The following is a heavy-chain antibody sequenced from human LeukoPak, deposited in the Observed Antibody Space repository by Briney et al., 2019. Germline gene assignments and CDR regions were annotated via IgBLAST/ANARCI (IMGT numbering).Heavy chain of an antibody. V-gene: IGHV1-2*02. D-gene: IGHD4-17*01. CDR1: GYTFTDYY. Sequence: ASVKVSFKASGYTFTDYYMHWVRQAPGQGLEWMGWINPNSGGTNYAQKFQGRVAMTRDTSISTAYMELSRLRSDDTAMYYCEIYGDPADYWGQGTLVTVSS. CDR2: INPNSGGT. J-gene: IGHJ4*02. CDR3: EIYGDPADY.